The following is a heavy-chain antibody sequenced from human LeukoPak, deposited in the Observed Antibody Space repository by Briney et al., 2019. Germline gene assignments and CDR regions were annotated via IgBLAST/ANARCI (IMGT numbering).Heavy chain of an antibody. CDR3: ARDGSDFWSGYPYYYYYYMDV. V-gene: IGHV3-48*01. Sequence: GGSLRLSCAASGFTFSSYSMNWVRQAPGKGLEWVSYISSSSSTIYYADSVKGRFTISRDNAKNSLHLQMNSRRAEDTAVYYCARDGSDFWSGYPYYYYYYMDVWGKGTTVTVSS. CDR2: ISSSSSTI. J-gene: IGHJ6*03. CDR1: GFTFSSYS. D-gene: IGHD3-3*01.